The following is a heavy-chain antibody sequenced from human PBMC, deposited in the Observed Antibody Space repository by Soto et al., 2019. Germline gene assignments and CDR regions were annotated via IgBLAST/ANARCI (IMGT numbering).Heavy chain of an antibody. CDR2: IWYDGSNK. V-gene: IGHV3-33*01. CDR3: ARVPHEYYDFWSGYLD. D-gene: IGHD3-3*01. J-gene: IGHJ4*02. Sequence: QVQLVESGGGVVQPGRSLRLSCAASGFTFSSYGMHWVRQAPGKGLEWLAVIWYDGSNKYYADSVKGRFTISRDNSKNTLYLQMNSLRAEDTAVYYCARVPHEYYDFWSGYLDWGQGTLVTVSS. CDR1: GFTFSSYG.